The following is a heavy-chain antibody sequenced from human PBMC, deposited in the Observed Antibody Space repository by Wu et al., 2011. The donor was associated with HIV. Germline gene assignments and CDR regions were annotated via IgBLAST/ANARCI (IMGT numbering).Heavy chain of an antibody. V-gene: IGHV1-69*14. J-gene: IGHJ6*03. Sequence: QVQAGAGLGREVKKPGSSVKVSCKASGGTFSTYAISWVRQAPGQGLEWMGGIIPILGTANYARKFQGRVTITADKSTSTSYMELSSLRSEDTAVYYCSRSAGGIVLDPAAESESPRGNYYYYYMDVWGKGTTVTVSS. CDR2: IIPILGTA. D-gene: IGHD2-2*01. CDR1: GGTFSTYA. CDR3: SRSAGGIVLDPAAESESPRGNYYYYYMDV.